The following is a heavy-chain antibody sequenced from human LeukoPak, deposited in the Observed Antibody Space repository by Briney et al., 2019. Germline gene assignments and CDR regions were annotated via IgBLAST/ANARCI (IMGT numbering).Heavy chain of an antibody. CDR1: GFTFSSYA. CDR2: ISSSRSYI. Sequence: GGSLRLSCAASGFTFSSYAMSWARQAPGKGLEWVSSISSSRSYIYYADSVKGRFTISRDNAKNSLYLQMNSLRAEDTAVYYCAKDLVGWSYYDSSGLHDYWGQGTLVTVSS. CDR3: AKDLVGWSYYDSSGLHDY. V-gene: IGHV3-21*04. J-gene: IGHJ4*02. D-gene: IGHD3-22*01.